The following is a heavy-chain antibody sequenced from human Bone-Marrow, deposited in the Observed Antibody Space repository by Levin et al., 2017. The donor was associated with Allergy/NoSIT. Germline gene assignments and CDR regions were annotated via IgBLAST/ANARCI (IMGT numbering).Heavy chain of an antibody. D-gene: IGHD5-24*01. Sequence: GESLKISCAASGFTFSNSWMSWVRQAPGKGLEWVANIKEDGSEKYYVDSVKGRFTISRDNAKNSLFVQMNSLRVEDTAVYYCARDQFRRATIGARWFDPWGQETLVTVSS. CDR2: IKEDGSEK. V-gene: IGHV3-7*01. CDR3: ARDQFRRATIGARWFDP. CDR1: GFTFSNSW. J-gene: IGHJ5*02.